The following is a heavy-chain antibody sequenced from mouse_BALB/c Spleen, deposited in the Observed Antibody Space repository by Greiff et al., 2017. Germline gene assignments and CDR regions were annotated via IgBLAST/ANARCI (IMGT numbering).Heavy chain of an antibody. V-gene: IGHV1S137*01. Sequence: QVQLKQSGAELVRPGVSVKISCKGSGYTFTDYAMHWVKQSHAKSLEWIGVISTYYGDASYNQKFKGKATMTVDKSSSTAYMELARLTSEDSAIYYCAKGAMITTTVYYYAMDYWGQGTSVTVSS. CDR1: GYTFTDYA. D-gene: IGHD2-4*01. CDR2: ISTYYGDA. CDR3: AKGAMITTTVYYYAMDY. J-gene: IGHJ4*01.